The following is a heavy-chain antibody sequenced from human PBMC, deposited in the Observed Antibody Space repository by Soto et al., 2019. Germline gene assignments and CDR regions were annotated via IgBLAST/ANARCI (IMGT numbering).Heavy chain of an antibody. V-gene: IGHV1-69*12. CDR3: AISFGVAAAGRVYAFDI. CDR1: GGTFSSYA. J-gene: IGHJ3*02. CDR2: IIPIFGTA. D-gene: IGHD6-13*01. Sequence: QVQLVQSGAEVKKPGSSVKVSCKASGGTFSSYAISWVRQAPGQGLEWMGGIIPIFGTANDAQKFRGRVTITADESXSXXYMELSSLRSEDTAVYYGAISFGVAAAGRVYAFDIWGQGTMVTVSS.